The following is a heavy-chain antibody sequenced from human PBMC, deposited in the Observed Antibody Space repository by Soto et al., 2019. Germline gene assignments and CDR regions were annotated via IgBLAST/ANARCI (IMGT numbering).Heavy chain of an antibody. J-gene: IGHJ4*02. V-gene: IGHV1-58*01. CDR3: AADRYSSGFPENFDY. CDR2: IVVGSGNT. D-gene: IGHD6-19*01. CDR1: GVTFTSSA. Sequence: SVKVSCKASGVTFTSSAVQWVRQARGQRLEWIGWIVVGSGNTNYAQKFQERVTITRDMSTSTAYMELSSLRSEDTAVYYCAADRYSSGFPENFDYWGQGTLVTVSS.